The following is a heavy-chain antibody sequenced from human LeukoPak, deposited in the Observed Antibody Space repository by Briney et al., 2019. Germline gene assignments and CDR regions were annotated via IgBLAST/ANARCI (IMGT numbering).Heavy chain of an antibody. CDR3: AQKGGTDH. Sequence: GGSLRLSCAGSGFIFSNYAMSWVRQAPGKGLEWISYISSSSSAIYYADSVKGRFTISRDNAKNSLYLQMSSLRDEDTAVYYCAQKGGTDHWGQGTLVTVSS. J-gene: IGHJ5*02. D-gene: IGHD2-15*01. CDR1: GFIFSNYA. CDR2: ISSSSSAI. V-gene: IGHV3-48*02.